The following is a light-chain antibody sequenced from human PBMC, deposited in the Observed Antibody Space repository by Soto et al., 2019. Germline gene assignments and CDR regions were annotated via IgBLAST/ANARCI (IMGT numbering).Light chain of an antibody. Sequence: EVVLTQSPATLSLSPGERATLSCRASQNVRTFLDWYQQKPGQAPRLLIYGAFNRATGIPARFSGSGSGTDFTLTISGLEAEDFGVYYWQQHSHWPPWTFGQGTRVEIQ. V-gene: IGKV3-11*01. CDR1: QNVRTF. J-gene: IGKJ1*01. CDR2: GAF. CDR3: QQHSHWPPWT.